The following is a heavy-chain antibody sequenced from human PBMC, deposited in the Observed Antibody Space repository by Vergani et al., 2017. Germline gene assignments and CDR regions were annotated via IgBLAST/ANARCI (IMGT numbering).Heavy chain of an antibody. Sequence: QVQLVQSGAEVKKPGSSVKVSCKASGGTFSSYAISWVRQAPGQGLEWMGWIIPIFGTANYAQKFQGRVTITAAESTSTAYVELSSLSSEDRAVYYCASPLRDGYNGQTSHSTGDYYYGMDVWGQGTTVTVSS. D-gene: IGHD5-24*01. CDR2: IIPIFGTA. J-gene: IGHJ6*02. V-gene: IGHV1-69*01. CDR3: ASPLRDGYNGQTSHSTGDYYYGMDV. CDR1: GGTFSSYA.